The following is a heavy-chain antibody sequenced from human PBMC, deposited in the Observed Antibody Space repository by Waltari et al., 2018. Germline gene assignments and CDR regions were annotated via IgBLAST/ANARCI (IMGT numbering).Heavy chain of an antibody. CDR1: GYTFTSYD. D-gene: IGHD5-18*01. V-gene: IGHV1-8*01. Sequence: QVQLVQSGAEVKKPGASVKVSCKASGYTFTSYDINWVRQATGQGLEWMGWMNPNSGNTGDAQKFQGRVTMTRNTSISTAYMELSSLRSEDTAVYYCASGVTPSEYDAFDSWGQGTMVTVSS. CDR2: MNPNSGNT. J-gene: IGHJ3*02. CDR3: ASGVTPSEYDAFDS.